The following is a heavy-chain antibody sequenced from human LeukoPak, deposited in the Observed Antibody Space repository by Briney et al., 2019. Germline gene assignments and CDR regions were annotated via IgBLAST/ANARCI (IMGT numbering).Heavy chain of an antibody. J-gene: IGHJ3*02. V-gene: IGHV1-69*04. Sequence: SVKVSCKASGGTFSSYAISWVRQAPGQGLEWMGRIIPILGIANYAQKFQGRVTITADKSTSTAYMELSSLRSEGTAVYYCASSVVDDAFDIWGQGTMVTVSS. CDR3: ASSVVDDAFDI. CDR1: GGTFSSYA. D-gene: IGHD3-22*01. CDR2: IIPILGIA.